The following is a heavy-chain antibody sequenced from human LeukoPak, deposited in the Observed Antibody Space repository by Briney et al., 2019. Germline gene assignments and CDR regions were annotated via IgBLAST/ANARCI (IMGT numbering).Heavy chain of an antibody. CDR2: IYASGST. Sequence: ASETLSLTCTVSGASITSYYWSWIRQPAGKGLEWIGRIYASGSTTYNPSLKSRVTMAVDTSKTQFSLKLSSVTAADTAVYYCARLGRSGDLEGYFDYWGQGTLVTVSS. CDR3: ARLGRSGDLEGYFDY. D-gene: IGHD2-21*02. J-gene: IGHJ4*02. V-gene: IGHV4-4*07. CDR1: GASITSYY.